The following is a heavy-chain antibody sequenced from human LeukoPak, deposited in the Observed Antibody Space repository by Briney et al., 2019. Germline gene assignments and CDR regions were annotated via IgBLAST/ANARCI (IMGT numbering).Heavy chain of an antibody. CDR1: GGSFSGYY. V-gene: IGHV4-34*01. Sequence: SETLSLTCAVYGGSFSGYYWSWIRQPPGKGLEWIGEINHSGSTNYNPSLKSRVTISVDTSKNQFSLKLSSVTAADTAVYYCARAYDFWSGYFPYWGQGTLVTVSS. CDR3: ARAYDFWSGYFPY. D-gene: IGHD3-3*01. CDR2: INHSGST. J-gene: IGHJ4*02.